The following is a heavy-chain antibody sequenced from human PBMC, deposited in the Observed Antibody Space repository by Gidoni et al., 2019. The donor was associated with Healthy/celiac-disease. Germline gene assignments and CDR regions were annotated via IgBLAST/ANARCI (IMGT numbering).Heavy chain of an antibody. CDR2: IDWDDDK. Sequence: QVTLRESGPALVKPTQTLTLTCTFSGFSLSTSGMCVSWIRQPPGKALEWLARIDWDDDKYYSTSLKTRLTISKDTSKNQVVLTMTNMDPVDTATYYCARSPSLYGDYGWHIDYWGQGTLVTVSS. CDR1: GFSLSTSGMC. D-gene: IGHD4-17*01. CDR3: ARSPSLYGDYGWHIDY. J-gene: IGHJ4*02. V-gene: IGHV2-70*15.